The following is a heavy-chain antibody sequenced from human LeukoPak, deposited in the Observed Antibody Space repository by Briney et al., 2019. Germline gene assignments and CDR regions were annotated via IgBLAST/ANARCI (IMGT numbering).Heavy chain of an antibody. D-gene: IGHD2-15*01. CDR1: GVTFSSAG. CDR3: AIDQRVVQYYDYYGMDV. CDR2: ISDVGSKK. J-gene: IGHJ6*04. Sequence: GGSLRVSCAAPGVTFSSAGTHWVRQAPGKGLERGAVISDVGSKKYNADSVKGRFTISRDNSKSTLYLQMNRLRAEDTAVYYCAIDQRVVQYYDYYGMDVWGKGTTVTVSS. V-gene: IGHV3-30*03.